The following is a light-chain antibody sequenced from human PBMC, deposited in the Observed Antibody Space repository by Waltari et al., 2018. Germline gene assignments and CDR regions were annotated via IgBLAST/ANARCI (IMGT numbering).Light chain of an antibody. CDR1: NSDIGFYNY. V-gene: IGLV2-14*01. Sequence: QSALTQPASVSGSPGQSITISCTGTNSDIGFYNYVAWYRQYPGKAPKLIIYDVSEPPSGVSSRFSASMSGNTASLTISGLQADDEAAYYCNSYTGSNSWVFGGGTKVTVL. CDR2: DVS. J-gene: IGLJ3*02. CDR3: NSYTGSNSWV.